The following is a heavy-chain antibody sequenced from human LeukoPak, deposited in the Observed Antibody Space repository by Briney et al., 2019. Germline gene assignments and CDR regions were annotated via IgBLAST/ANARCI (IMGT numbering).Heavy chain of an antibody. Sequence: GGSLRLSRAASGFTFSSYEMNWVRQAPGKGLEWVSYISSSGSTIYYADSVKGRFTISRDNAKNSLYLQMNSLRAEDTAVYYCARGRDILTGYYRHFDYWGQGTLVTVSS. CDR1: GFTFSSYE. D-gene: IGHD3-9*01. CDR2: ISSSGSTI. V-gene: IGHV3-48*03. CDR3: ARGRDILTGYYRHFDY. J-gene: IGHJ4*02.